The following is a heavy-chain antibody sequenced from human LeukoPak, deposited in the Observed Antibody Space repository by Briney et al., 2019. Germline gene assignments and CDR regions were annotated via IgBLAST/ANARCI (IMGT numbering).Heavy chain of an antibody. D-gene: IGHD3-16*02. CDR2: ISGSGGST. CDR3: AKALGLGELSLEY. CDR1: GFTFSSYA. Sequence: GGSLRLSCAASGFTFSSYAMSWVRQAPGKELEWVSAISGSGGSTYYADSVKGRFTISRDNSKNTLYLQMNSLRAEDTAVYYCAKALGLGELSLEYWGQGTLVTVSS. V-gene: IGHV3-23*01. J-gene: IGHJ4*02.